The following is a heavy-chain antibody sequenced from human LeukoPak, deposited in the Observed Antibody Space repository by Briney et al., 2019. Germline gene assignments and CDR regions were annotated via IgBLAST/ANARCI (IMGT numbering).Heavy chain of an antibody. CDR2: IYYSGST. J-gene: IGHJ3*02. Sequence: SETLSLTCTVSGGSISSSSYYWGWIRQPPGKGLEWIGSIYYSGSTYYNPSLKSRVTISVDTSKNQFSLKLSSVTAADTAVYYCARLPYVWGSYRNTHAFDIWGQGTMVTVSS. CDR1: GGSISSSSYY. V-gene: IGHV4-39*01. D-gene: IGHD3-16*02. CDR3: ARLPYVWGSYRNTHAFDI.